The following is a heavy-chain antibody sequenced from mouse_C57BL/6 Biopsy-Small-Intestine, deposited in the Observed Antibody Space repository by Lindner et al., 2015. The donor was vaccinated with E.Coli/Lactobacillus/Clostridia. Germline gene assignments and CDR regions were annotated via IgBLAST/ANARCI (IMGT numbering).Heavy chain of an antibody. CDR3: ARCYYGTRDWYFDV. J-gene: IGHJ1*03. CDR2: IYPGDGDA. D-gene: IGHD1-1*01. Sequence: VQLQESGAELVKPGASVKISCKASGYAFSSYWMNWVKQRPGKGLEWIGQIYPGDGDANHNGKFKGKATLTADKSSSTAYMQLSSLTSEDSAVYFCARCYYGTRDWYFDVWGTGTTVTVSS. CDR1: GYAFSSYW. V-gene: IGHV1-80*01.